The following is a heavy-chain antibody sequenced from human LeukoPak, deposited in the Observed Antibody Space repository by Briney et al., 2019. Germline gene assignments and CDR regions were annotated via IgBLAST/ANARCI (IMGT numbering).Heavy chain of an antibody. CDR1: GYTFTSYG. Sequence: ASVKVSCKASGYTFTSYGISWVRQAPGQGLEWMGWISAYNGNTNYAQKLQGRVTMTTDTSTSTAYMELRSLRSDDTAVYYCAREYYDFWSGYPGPLGGWGQGTLVTVSS. D-gene: IGHD3-3*01. V-gene: IGHV1-18*01. CDR3: AREYYDFWSGYPGPLGG. J-gene: IGHJ4*02. CDR2: ISAYNGNT.